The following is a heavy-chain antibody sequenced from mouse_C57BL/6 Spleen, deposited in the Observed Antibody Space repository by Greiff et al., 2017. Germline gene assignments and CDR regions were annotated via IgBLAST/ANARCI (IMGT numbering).Heavy chain of an antibody. J-gene: IGHJ4*01. CDR1: GYTFTDHI. V-gene: IGHV1-11*01. Sequence: VQLQQSGAELASPGASVTLSCKASGYTFTDHIMTWVKKRPGQGLEWIGRIYPVSGETNYNQKFMGKATFSVDRSSSTVYMVLNSLTSEDPAVYYCGREGSYYYGSRLYYYAMDYWGQGTSVTVSS. D-gene: IGHD1-1*01. CDR3: GREGSYYYGSRLYYYAMDY. CDR2: IYPVSGET.